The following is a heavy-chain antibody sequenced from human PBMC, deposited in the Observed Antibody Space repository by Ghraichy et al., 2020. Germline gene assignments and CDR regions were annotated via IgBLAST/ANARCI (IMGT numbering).Heavy chain of an antibody. J-gene: IGHJ6*02. V-gene: IGHV3-23*01. D-gene: IGHD3-3*01. CDR3: AKPSVLETLWSGYADV. CDR1: GFTFSSYA. CDR2: ISGRGGST. Sequence: LTCAASGFTFSSYAMNWVRQAPGKGLEWVSSISGRGGSTYYADSVKGRFAISRDNSKNTLYLQMNSLRAEDTAVYYCAKPSVLETLWSGYADVWGQGTTVTVSS.